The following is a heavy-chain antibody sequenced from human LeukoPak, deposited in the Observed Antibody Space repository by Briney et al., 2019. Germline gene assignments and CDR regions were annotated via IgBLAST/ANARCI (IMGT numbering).Heavy chain of an antibody. Sequence: GGSLGLSCAASGFTFSTCAMSWVRQAPGKGLEWVSSISGGGETTHYAESVKGRFTISRDNSKNTLYLQLNSLRAEDTAIYYCAKATIEQWLVKVDSFDSRGQGTLVTISS. V-gene: IGHV3-23*01. D-gene: IGHD6-19*01. CDR3: AKATIEQWLVKVDSFDS. CDR1: GFTFSTCA. CDR2: ISGGGETT. J-gene: IGHJ4*02.